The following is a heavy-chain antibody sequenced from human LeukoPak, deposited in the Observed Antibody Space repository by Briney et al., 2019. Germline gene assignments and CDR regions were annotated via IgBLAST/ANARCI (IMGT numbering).Heavy chain of an antibody. CDR3: ASSPDYGDPPPH. V-gene: IGHV5-51*01. CDR2: IYPGDSDT. D-gene: IGHD4-17*01. Sequence: GESLHISCQGSGYSFTSYWIGWVRQMPGKGLEWMGSIYPGDSDTRDSPSFQGQLTISADKSFSNASLQWISLKASDTDLDYCASSPDYGDPPPHWGQGTLVTVSS. CDR1: GYSFTSYW. J-gene: IGHJ4*02.